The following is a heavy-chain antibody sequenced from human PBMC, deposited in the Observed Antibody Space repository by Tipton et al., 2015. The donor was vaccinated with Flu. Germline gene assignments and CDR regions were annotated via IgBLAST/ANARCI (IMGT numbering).Heavy chain of an antibody. D-gene: IGHD3-10*01. CDR2: ISGSGDNT. CDR3: AKDRVVRGVMGRFDS. J-gene: IGHJ4*02. Sequence: SLRLSCAASGLTFSSYGMSWVRQAPGKGLEWVSGISGSGDNTYYADFVKGRFTISRDNSKKMLFLQLNGLRAEDTAVYYCAKDRVVRGVMGRFDSWGQGPLVPVSS. CDR1: GLTFSSYG. V-gene: IGHV3-23*01.